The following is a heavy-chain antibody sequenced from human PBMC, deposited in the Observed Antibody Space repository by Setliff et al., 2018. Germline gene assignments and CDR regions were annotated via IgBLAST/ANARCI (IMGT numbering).Heavy chain of an antibody. Sequence: GGSLRLSCTTSGFTFGDYTMTWVRQAPGKGLEWVGSIGSKPYGGVAEYAASVKGRFTISRDDSKSIAYLRMNSLKIEDTAVYYCTRDFWPESSGFAFGQWGQGTLVTVSS. CDR2: IGSKPYGGVA. CDR3: TRDFWPESSGFAFGQ. D-gene: IGHD3-22*01. V-gene: IGHV3-49*04. J-gene: IGHJ4*02. CDR1: GFTFGDYT.